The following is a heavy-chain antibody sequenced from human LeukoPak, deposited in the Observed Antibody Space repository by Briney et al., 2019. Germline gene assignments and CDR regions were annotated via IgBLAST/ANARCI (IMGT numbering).Heavy chain of an antibody. J-gene: IGHJ4*02. Sequence: ASVKVSCKASGGTFSSYAISWVRQAPGQGLEWMGWISAYNGNTNYAQKLQGRVTMTTDTSTSTAYMELRSLRSDDTAVYYCASTVVGATGNSNYFDYWGQGTLVTVSS. V-gene: IGHV1-18*01. D-gene: IGHD1-26*01. CDR2: ISAYNGNT. CDR3: ASTVVGATGNSNYFDY. CDR1: GGTFSSYA.